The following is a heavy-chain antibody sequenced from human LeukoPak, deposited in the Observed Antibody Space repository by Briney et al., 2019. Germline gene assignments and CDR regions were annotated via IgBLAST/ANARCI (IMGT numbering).Heavy chain of an antibody. Sequence: SETLSLTCTVSGGSISSYYWSWIRQPPGKGLEWIGYIYYSGGTNYNPSLKSRVTISVDTSKEQFSLRLSSVTAADTAVYYCARRGGDSSGNFDYWGQGTLVTVSS. D-gene: IGHD3-22*01. CDR3: ARRGGDSSGNFDY. V-gene: IGHV4-59*08. J-gene: IGHJ4*02. CDR2: IYYSGGT. CDR1: GGSISSYY.